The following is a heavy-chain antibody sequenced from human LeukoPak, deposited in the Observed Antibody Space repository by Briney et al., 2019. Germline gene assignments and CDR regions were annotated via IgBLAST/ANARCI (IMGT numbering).Heavy chain of an antibody. CDR1: GFIFSSYG. V-gene: IGHV3-30*03. Sequence: PGGSLRLSCAASGFIFSSYGMHWARQAPGKGLEWLAVISYDGSDKYYADSVKGRFTISRDNSKHTLYLQMNTLRAEDTAVYYCARDRDTNRLHYYHGMDVWGQGTTVTVSS. D-gene: IGHD1-14*01. J-gene: IGHJ6*02. CDR3: ARDRDTNRLHYYHGMDV. CDR2: ISYDGSDK.